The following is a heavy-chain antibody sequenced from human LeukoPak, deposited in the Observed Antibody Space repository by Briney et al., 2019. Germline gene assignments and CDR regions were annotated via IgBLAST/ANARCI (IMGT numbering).Heavy chain of an antibody. Sequence: SETLSLTCTVSGDSISTYYRSWIRQPPGKGLEWIGYIYYRVTSDYNPSLKSRVTMSVDMSTRQISLKLSSVTAADTAVYYCARAVGGDGSGSLWGPGTLVTVSS. CDR1: GDSISTYY. D-gene: IGHD3-10*01. J-gene: IGHJ4*02. CDR2: IYYRVTS. CDR3: ARAVGGDGSGSL. V-gene: IGHV4-59*01.